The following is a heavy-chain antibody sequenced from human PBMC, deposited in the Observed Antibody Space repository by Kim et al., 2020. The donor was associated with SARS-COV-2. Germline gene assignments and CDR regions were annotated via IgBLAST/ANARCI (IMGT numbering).Heavy chain of an antibody. D-gene: IGHD1-1*01. Sequence: ASVKVSCKASGYTFTSYYMHWVRQAPGQGLEWMGIINPSGGSTSYAQKFQGRVTMTRDTSTSTVYMELSSLRSEDTAVYYCAREAYQLERRGDFDYWGQGTLVTVSS. J-gene: IGHJ4*02. V-gene: IGHV1-46*01. CDR2: INPSGGST. CDR3: AREAYQLERRGDFDY. CDR1: GYTFTSYY.